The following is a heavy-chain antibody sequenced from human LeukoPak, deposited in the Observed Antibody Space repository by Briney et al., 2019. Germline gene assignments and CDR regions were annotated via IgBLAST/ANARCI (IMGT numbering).Heavy chain of an antibody. D-gene: IGHD2-15*01. CDR2: MNPNSGNT. V-gene: IGHV1-8*02. CDR3: ARYWPPSKVFDY. J-gene: IGHJ4*02. CDR1: GYTFTSYD. Sequence: ASVKVSCKASGYTFTSYDINWVRQATGQGLEWMGWMNPNSGNTGYAQKLQGRVTMTTDTSTSTAYMELRSLRSDDTAVYYCARYWPPSKVFDYWGQGTLVTVSS.